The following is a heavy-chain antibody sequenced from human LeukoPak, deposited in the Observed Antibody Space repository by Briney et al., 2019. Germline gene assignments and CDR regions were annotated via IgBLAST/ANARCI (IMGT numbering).Heavy chain of an antibody. J-gene: IGHJ4*02. CDR1: GGTFSSYA. CDR2: IIPIFGTA. CDR3: AATLDYYYGSGSYLDY. Sequence: EASVKVSCKASGGTFSSYAISWVRQAPGQGLEWMGGIIPIFGTANYAQKFQGRVTITADESTSTAYMELSSLRSEDTAVYYCAATLDYYYGSGSYLDYWGQGTLVTVSS. D-gene: IGHD3-10*01. V-gene: IGHV1-69*13.